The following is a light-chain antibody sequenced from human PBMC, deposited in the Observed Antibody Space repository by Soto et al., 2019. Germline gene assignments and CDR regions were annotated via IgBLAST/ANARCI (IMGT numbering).Light chain of an antibody. CDR2: GAS. Sequence: EIVLTQSPGTLSLSPGERATLSCRASQSGNSNYFAWYQQKPGQSPRVLMYGASSRSTGIPDRFSGSGSGRDFTLTISRLEPEDFTVYYCQQYDNSPRTCGQGTKVEIK. J-gene: IGKJ1*01. V-gene: IGKV3-20*01. CDR3: QQYDNSPRT. CDR1: QSGNSNY.